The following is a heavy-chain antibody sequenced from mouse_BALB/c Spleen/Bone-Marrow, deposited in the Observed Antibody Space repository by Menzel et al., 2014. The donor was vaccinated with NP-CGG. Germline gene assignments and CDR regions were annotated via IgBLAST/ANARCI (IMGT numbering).Heavy chain of an antibody. CDR3: VRHITTVVADY. CDR2: ISSGGSYT. D-gene: IGHD1-1*01. CDR1: GFTFSSYA. V-gene: IGHV5-9-3*01. J-gene: IGHJ2*01. Sequence: EVKVVESGGGLVKPGGSLKLSCAASGFTFSSYAMSWVRRTPEKRLEWVATISSGGSYTYYPDCVKGRFTISRDNAKNTLYLQMSSLRSEDTAMYYCVRHITTVVADYWGQGTTLTVSS.